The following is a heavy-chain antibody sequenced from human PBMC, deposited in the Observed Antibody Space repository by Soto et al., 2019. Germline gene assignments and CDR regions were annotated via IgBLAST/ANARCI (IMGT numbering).Heavy chain of an antibody. CDR1: GFTFSSYG. Sequence: PWGSLRLSCAASGFTFSSYGMHWVRQAPCKWLEWVAVISYDGSNKYYADSVKGRFTISRDNSKNTLYLQMNSLRAEDTAVYYCAKDIRTLTTVTTGGGYYYYYYGMDVWGQGTTVTVYS. V-gene: IGHV3-30*18. CDR3: AKDIRTLTTVTTGGGYYYYYYGMDV. J-gene: IGHJ6*02. D-gene: IGHD4-17*01. CDR2: ISYDGSNK.